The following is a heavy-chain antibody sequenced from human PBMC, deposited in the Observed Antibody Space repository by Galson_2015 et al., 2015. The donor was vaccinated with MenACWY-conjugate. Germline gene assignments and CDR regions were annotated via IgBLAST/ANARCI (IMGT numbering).Heavy chain of an antibody. J-gene: IGHJ4*02. D-gene: IGHD6-6*01. Sequence: SLRLSCAASGFSFSSYPMSWVRQPPGKGLEWVSVISGSGATTYYADSVKGRFTISRDNSKNTLYVQMNSLRVEDTAVYYCAEGVGSSSLRWLIDNWGQGTLVTVSS. V-gene: IGHV3-23*01. CDR1: GFSFSSYP. CDR2: ISGSGATT. CDR3: AEGVGSSSLRWLIDN.